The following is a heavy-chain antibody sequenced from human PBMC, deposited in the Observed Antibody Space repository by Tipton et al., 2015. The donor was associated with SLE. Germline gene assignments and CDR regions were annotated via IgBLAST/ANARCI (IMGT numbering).Heavy chain of an antibody. V-gene: IGHV4-61*02. CDR3: ARDGELEGFDY. CDR2: IYTSGST. Sequence: TLSLTCTVSGGSISSGSYYWSWIRQPAGKGLEWIGRIYTSGSTNYNPSLKSRVTMSVDTSKNQFSLKLSSVTAADTAVYYCARDGELEGFDYWGQGTLVTVSS. CDR1: GGSISSGSYY. D-gene: IGHD1-1*01. J-gene: IGHJ4*02.